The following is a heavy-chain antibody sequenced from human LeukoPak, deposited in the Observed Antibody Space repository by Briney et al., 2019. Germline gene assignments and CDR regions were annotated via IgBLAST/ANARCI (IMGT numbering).Heavy chain of an antibody. CDR3: ARGEYYYDSSGTNWFDP. Sequence: GGSLRLSCAASGFTFSSYSMNWVRQAPGKRLEWVSSISSSSSYIYYADSVKGRFTISRDNAKNSLYLQMNSLRAEDTAVYYCARGEYYYDSSGTNWFDPWGQGTLVTVSS. D-gene: IGHD3-22*01. CDR1: GFTFSSYS. V-gene: IGHV3-21*01. CDR2: ISSSSSYI. J-gene: IGHJ5*02.